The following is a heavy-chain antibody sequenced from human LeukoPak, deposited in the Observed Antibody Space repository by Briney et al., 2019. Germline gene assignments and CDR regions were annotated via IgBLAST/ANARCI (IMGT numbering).Heavy chain of an antibody. CDR1: GYSFTSYW. V-gene: IGHV5-51*01. CDR2: IYPGDSDT. J-gene: IGHJ6*02. D-gene: IGHD2-15*01. CDR3: ARTVVVAATLSYYGMDV. Sequence: GESLKISCKGSGYSFTSYWIGWVRQMPGKGLEWMGIIYPGDSDTRYSPSFQGQVTISADKSISTAYLQWSSLKALDTAMYYCARTVVVAATLSYYGMDVWGQGTTVTVSS.